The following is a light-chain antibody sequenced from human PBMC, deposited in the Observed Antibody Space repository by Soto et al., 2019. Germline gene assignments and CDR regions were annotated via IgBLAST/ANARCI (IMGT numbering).Light chain of an antibody. CDR1: QSMNDW. Sequence: DIQMTQSPSTLSASIGDRVTITCRASQSMNDWLAWYQQKPGKAPKVLIYDASSLQSGVPSRFSGSGSGTEFTLTIDSLQPDDVATYYCLRYNPFSQTFGQGNKVDIK. V-gene: IGKV1-5*01. CDR3: LRYNPFSQT. CDR2: DAS. J-gene: IGKJ1*01.